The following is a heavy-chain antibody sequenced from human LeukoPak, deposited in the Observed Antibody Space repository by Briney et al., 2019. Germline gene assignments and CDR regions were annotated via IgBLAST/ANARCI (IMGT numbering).Heavy chain of an antibody. Sequence: SEDLSLNCTVSGGSICSISYYRGSIRQPPGRGVEWIGSIYYSGNTYYNPSRKSRVTISVDTSKNQFSLKLSSVTAADTAVYYCARDQEDYFDYWGQGTLVTVFS. CDR2: IYYSGNT. CDR1: GGSICSISYY. V-gene: IGHV4-39*07. J-gene: IGHJ4*01. CDR3: ARDQEDYFDY.